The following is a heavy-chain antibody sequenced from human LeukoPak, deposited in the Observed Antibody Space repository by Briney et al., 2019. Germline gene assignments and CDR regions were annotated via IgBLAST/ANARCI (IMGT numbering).Heavy chain of an antibody. J-gene: IGHJ4*02. V-gene: IGHV1-2*02. CDR2: INPNSGNT. CDR3: ARDEGPRNFDY. Sequence: ASVKVSCKASGYTFSGHYIHWMRQAPGQGLEWMGEINPNSGNTKYAQNFQGRVTMTRDTSISTAHMEMSSLRSDDTAVYYCARDEGPRNFDYWGQGTLVTVSS. CDR1: GYTFSGHY. D-gene: IGHD1-14*01.